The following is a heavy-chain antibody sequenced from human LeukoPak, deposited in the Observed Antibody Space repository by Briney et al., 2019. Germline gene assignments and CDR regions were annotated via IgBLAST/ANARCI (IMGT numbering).Heavy chain of an antibody. CDR2: ISCSSDKI. CDR3: ARDPSYASSWYHYMDV. D-gene: IGHD6-13*01. V-gene: IGHV3-48*04. CDR1: EFTFARYA. J-gene: IGHJ6*03. Sequence: GGSLRLSCAASEFTFARYARNWVRQAPGKGLEWVSYISCSSDKIGCAESLKGRFTISRDNSKNSLYLQMDSLRAEDTAVYYCARDPSYASSWYHYMDVWGKGTTVTVSS.